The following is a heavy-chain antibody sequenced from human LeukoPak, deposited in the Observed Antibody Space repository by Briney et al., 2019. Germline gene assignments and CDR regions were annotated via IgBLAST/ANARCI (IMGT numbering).Heavy chain of an antibody. D-gene: IGHD1-7*01. Sequence: PSETLSLTCAVYGGSFSGYYWSWLRQPPGKGLEWIGEINHSGSTNYNPSFKSRVTISVDTSKNPFSLKLSSVTAADTAVYYCARSNYGNFDPWGQGTLVTVSS. V-gene: IGHV4-34*01. CDR1: GGSFSGYY. CDR3: ARSNYGNFDP. J-gene: IGHJ5*02. CDR2: INHSGST.